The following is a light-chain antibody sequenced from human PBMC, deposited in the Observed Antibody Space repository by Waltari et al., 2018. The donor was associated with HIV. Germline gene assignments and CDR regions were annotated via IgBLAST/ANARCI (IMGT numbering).Light chain of an antibody. CDR1: NSHVAAYDF. CDR3: CAYASTNSPYYI. V-gene: IGLV2-14*01. CDR2: KSF. J-gene: IGLJ1*01. Sequence: QSALTQPLAVSGSPGQSVTISCTGTNSHVAAYDFVSWYQQHPGKAPQLLIYKSFHRASGISDRFSASRSGNTASLTISGLQPEDEADYYCCAYASTNSPYYIFGGGTTVT.